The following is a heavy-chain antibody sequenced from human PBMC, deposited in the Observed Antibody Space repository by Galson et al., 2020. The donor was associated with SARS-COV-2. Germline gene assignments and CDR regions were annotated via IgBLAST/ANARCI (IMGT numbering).Heavy chain of an antibody. J-gene: IGHJ4*02. CDR3: ASEIVVVPANVAIEVY. V-gene: IGHV3-30*03. CDR2: ISYDGSNK. CDR1: GFTFSSYG. D-gene: IGHD2-2*01. Sequence: GGSLRLSCAASGFTFSSYGMHWVRQAPGKGLEWVAVISYDGSNKYYADSVKGRFTISRDNSKNTLYLQMNSLRAEDTAVYYCASEIVVVPANVAIEVYWGQGTLVTVSS.